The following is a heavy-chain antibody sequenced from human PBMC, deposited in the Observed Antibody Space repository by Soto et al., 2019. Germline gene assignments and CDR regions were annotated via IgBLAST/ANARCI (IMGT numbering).Heavy chain of an antibody. Sequence: QVQLVQSGAEVKKPGSSVKVSCKASGGTFSSYAISWVRQAPGQGLEWMGGIIPIFGTANYAQKFQGRVTISGGGSTSNGFMGLSRLGFEGTAGFFFGGGRGRYYLVVVGITGTGAFDIWGQGTMVTVSS. CDR3: GGGRGRYYLVVVGITGTGAFDI. CDR2: IIPIFGTA. V-gene: IGHV1-69*01. D-gene: IGHD3-22*01. CDR1: GGTFSSYA. J-gene: IGHJ3*02.